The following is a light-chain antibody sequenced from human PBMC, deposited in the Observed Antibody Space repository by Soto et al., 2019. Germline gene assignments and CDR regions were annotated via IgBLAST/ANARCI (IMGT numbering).Light chain of an antibody. CDR2: DDN. Sequence: QSVLTQPPSVAAAPGQKVTISCSGSSSNIGGNSVSWYQQLPGTAPKLLIYDDNKRPSGIPDRFSGYKSGTSATLGITGFKTGDEADYYCGYWDSSLSAYVFRTGTAVTVL. J-gene: IGLJ1*01. CDR1: SSNIGGNS. CDR3: GYWDSSLSAYV. V-gene: IGLV1-51*01.